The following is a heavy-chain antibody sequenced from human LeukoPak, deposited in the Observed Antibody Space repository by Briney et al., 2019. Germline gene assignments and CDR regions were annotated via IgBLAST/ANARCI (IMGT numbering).Heavy chain of an antibody. CDR3: ARDLGMYYYDSSGGP. CDR1: GYTFTSYG. D-gene: IGHD3-22*01. J-gene: IGHJ5*02. CDR2: ISTYNGNT. V-gene: IGHV1-18*01. Sequence: GASVKVSCKASGYTFTSYGISWVRQAPGQGLEWMGWISTYNGNTNYAQKLQGRVTMTTDTSTSTAYMELRSLRSDDTAVYYCARDLGMYYYDSSGGPWGQGTLVTVSS.